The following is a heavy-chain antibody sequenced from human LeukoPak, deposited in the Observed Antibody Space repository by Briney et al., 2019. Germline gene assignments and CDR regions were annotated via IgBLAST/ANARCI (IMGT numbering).Heavy chain of an antibody. CDR2: IYSSGST. CDR3: ARDPLGGGGSYYP. D-gene: IGHD3-10*01. J-gene: IGHJ5*02. V-gene: IGHV3-53*01. CDR1: EFTVSSNY. Sequence: GGSLRLSCAASEFTVSSNYMSWVRQAPGKGLEWISIIYSSGSTYYADSVKGRFTVSRDNSKNTLYLQMNSLRAEDTAVYYCARDPLGGGGSYYPGGREPRAPVS.